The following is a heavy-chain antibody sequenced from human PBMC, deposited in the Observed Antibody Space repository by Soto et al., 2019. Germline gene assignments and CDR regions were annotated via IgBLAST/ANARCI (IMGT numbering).Heavy chain of an antibody. Sequence: GGSLRLSCAASGFSFSSYTMHWVRQTPGKGLERVAVISHDGGDKYYADSVKGRFTISRDNSKNTLYLQMNSLRAEDTAVYYCARDRLRLGELSLLGYFDYWGKGTLVTVSS. CDR1: GFSFSSYT. CDR2: ISHDGGDK. CDR3: ARDRLRLGELSLLGYFDY. J-gene: IGHJ4*02. V-gene: IGHV3-30*04. D-gene: IGHD3-16*02.